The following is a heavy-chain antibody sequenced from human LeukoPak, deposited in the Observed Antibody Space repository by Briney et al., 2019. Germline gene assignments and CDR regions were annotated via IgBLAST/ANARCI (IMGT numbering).Heavy chain of an antibody. CDR3: ASPYSSSWYSYFQH. J-gene: IGHJ1*01. CDR1: GYTFTGYY. V-gene: IGHV1-2*02. CDR2: INPNSGGT. Sequence: ASVKVSCKASGYTFTGYYMHWVRQAPGQGLEWMGWINPNSGGTNYAQKFQGRDTMTRDTSISTAYMELSRLRSDDTAVYYCASPYSSSWYSYFQHWGQGTLVTVSS. D-gene: IGHD6-13*01.